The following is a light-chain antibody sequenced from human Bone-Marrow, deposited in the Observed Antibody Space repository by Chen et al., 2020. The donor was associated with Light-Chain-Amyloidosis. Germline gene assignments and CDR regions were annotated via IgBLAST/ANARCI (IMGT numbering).Light chain of an antibody. CDR1: QSVSSY. J-gene: IGKJ2*01. V-gene: IGKV3-11*01. Sequence: EIVLTQSPATLSLPPGERATLSCRASQSVSSYLAWYQQKPGQAPRLLIYDASNRATGIPARFSGSGSGTDFTLTISSLEHEDFAVYYCQQRSNWPMMYTFGQGTKLEIK. CDR2: DAS. CDR3: QQRSNWPMMYT.